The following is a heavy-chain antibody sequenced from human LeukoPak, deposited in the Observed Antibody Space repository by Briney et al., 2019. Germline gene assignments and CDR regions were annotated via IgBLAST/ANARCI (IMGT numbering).Heavy chain of an antibody. D-gene: IGHD2-15*01. CDR3: ARHVQEMVVDRKAFDM. J-gene: IGHJ3*02. Sequence: PSETLSLTCTVSGGSISSYYWSWVRQPPGKGLEWIGYIYYSGSTNYNPSLKSRVTISVDTSKNQFSLKLSSVTAADTAVYYCARHVQEMVVDRKAFDMWGQRTMVTVSS. CDR1: GGSISSYY. V-gene: IGHV4-59*08. CDR2: IYYSGST.